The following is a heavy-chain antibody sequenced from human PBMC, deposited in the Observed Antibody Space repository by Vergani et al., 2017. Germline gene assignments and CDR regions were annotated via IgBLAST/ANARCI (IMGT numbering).Heavy chain of an antibody. J-gene: IGHJ5*02. V-gene: IGHV1-69*05. CDR3: AKSVVPAAIGWFDP. D-gene: IGHD2-2*01. CDR2: IIPIFGTT. Sequence: QGQLAQSGAEVKKPGSSVKVSCKASGGTFSSNSISWVRQAPGQGLEWMGRIIPIFGTTSYAQKFQGRVTMTRDTSISTAYMELSRLRSDDTAVYYCAKSVVPAAIGWFDPWGQGTLVTVSS. CDR1: GGTFSSNS.